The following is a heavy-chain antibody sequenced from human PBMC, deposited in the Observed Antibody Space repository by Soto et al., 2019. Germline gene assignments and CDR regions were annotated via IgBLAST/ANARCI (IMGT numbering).Heavy chain of an antibody. V-gene: IGHV1-69*13. D-gene: IGHD3-22*01. Sequence: GASVKVSCKASGGTFSSYAISWVRQAPGQGLEWMGGIIPIFGTANYAQKFQGRATITADESTSTAYMELSSLRSEDTAVYYCARDDYYDSSGPGLDAYDIWGQGTMVTVSS. CDR2: IIPIFGTA. CDR3: ARDDYYDSSGPGLDAYDI. CDR1: GGTFSSYA. J-gene: IGHJ3*02.